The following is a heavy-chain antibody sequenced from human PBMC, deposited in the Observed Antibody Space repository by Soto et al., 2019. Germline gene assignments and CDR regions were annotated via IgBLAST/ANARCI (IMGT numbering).Heavy chain of an antibody. CDR3: ARGPVSSAWYFGGN. V-gene: IGHV3-33*01. J-gene: IGHJ4*02. CDR2: IWSDGSDK. D-gene: IGHD6-19*01. CDR1: GFTFSSYG. Sequence: QVQLVESGGGVVQPGRSLRLSCAASGFTFSSYGMHWVRQAPGKGLEWMAVIWSDGSDKYYADSVKGRFTISRDNSKNTLCLQMNSLRAEDTAVYFCARGPVSSAWYFGGNWGQGTLVTVSS.